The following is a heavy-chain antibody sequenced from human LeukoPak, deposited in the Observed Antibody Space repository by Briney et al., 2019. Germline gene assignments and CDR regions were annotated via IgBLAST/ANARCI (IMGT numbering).Heavy chain of an antibody. CDR2: INPSGGST. D-gene: IGHD2-2*01. V-gene: IGHV1-46*03. CDR1: GYTFTSYY. CDR3: ARDLGGIVPAAADENWFDP. Sequence: ASVKVSCKASGYTFTSYYMHWVRQAPGQGLEWMGIINPSGGSTIYAQKFQGRVTMTRDTSTSTVYMELSSLRSEDTAVYYCARDLGGIVPAAADENWFDPWGQGTLVTVSS. J-gene: IGHJ5*02.